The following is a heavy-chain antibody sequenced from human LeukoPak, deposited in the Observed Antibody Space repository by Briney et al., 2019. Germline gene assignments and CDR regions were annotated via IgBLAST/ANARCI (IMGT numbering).Heavy chain of an antibody. CDR1: GFTFSSYS. J-gene: IGHJ4*02. D-gene: IGHD6-13*01. V-gene: IGHV3-21*01. Sequence: PGGSLRLSCAASGFTFSSYSMNWVRQAPGKGLEWVSSISSSSSYIYYADSVKGRFTISRDNAKNSLYLRMNSLRAEDTAVYYCARDFSIAAAGAFFDYWGQGTLVTVSS. CDR3: ARDFSIAAAGAFFDY. CDR2: ISSSSSYI.